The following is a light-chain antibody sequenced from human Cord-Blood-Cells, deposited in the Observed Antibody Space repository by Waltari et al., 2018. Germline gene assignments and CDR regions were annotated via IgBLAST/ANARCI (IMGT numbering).Light chain of an antibody. J-gene: IGLJ7*01. CDR2: STS. V-gene: IGLV7-43*01. Sequence: QTVVTQEPSLTVSTGGTVTLTCASSTGAVTSGYYPNWFQQKPGQAPRALIYSTSNKQSWTPARFSGSLLGGKAALTLSGVQPEDEAEYYCLLYYGGAAVFGGGTQLTVL. CDR3: LLYYGGAAV. CDR1: TGAVTSGYY.